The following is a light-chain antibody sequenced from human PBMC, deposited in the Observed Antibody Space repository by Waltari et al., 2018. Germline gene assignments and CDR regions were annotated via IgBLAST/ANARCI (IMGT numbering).Light chain of an antibody. Sequence: QSPLSQPASVSASPGQSITVSCTGTNNAIGTSHLIPWYQHYPVKAPKLMIYAATKRPSGISDRFSGSKSGNTASLTISRLQVEDEGDYYCLSYAGRTAVVFGGGTKLTVL. CDR3: LSYAGRTAVV. CDR1: NNAIGTSHL. CDR2: AAT. J-gene: IGLJ2*01. V-gene: IGLV2-23*01.